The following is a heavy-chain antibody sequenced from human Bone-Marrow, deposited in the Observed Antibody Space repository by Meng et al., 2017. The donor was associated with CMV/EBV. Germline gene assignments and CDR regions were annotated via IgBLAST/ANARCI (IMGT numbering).Heavy chain of an antibody. CDR2: IKQDGSEK. CDR3: ARERLGGAFDI. V-gene: IGHV3-7*01. Sequence: GGSLRLSCAASGFTFSSYWMSWVRQAPGKGLEWVGNIKQDGSEKYHVDSVKCRFTISRDNAKKSLYLQMNSLRAEDTAVYFCARERLGGAFDIWGQGTMVTVSS. J-gene: IGHJ3*02. CDR1: GFTFSSYW. D-gene: IGHD7-27*01.